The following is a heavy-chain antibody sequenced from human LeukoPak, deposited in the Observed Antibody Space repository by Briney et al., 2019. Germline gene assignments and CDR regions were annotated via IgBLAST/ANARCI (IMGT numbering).Heavy chain of an antibody. CDR3: ASLGYCSGGSCDY. D-gene: IGHD2-15*01. V-gene: IGHV3-30-3*01. CDR1: GFTFSSYA. J-gene: IGHJ4*02. Sequence: AGGSLRLSCAASGFTFSSYAMPWVRQAPGKGLEWVAVISYDGSNKYYADSVKGRFTISRDNSKNTLYLQMNSLRAEDTAVYYCASLGYCSGGSCDYWGQGTLVTVSS. CDR2: ISYDGSNK.